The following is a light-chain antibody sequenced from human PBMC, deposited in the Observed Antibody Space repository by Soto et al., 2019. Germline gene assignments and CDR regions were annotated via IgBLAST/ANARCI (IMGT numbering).Light chain of an antibody. CDR3: QQRSRWWT. Sequence: EIMLTQSPATLSLSPGERATLSCRASQSIRTYLAWYQQKPGQAPRLLMYDASTRANDIPARFSGSGSGKDFTLTINSLAPEDFAVYYCQQRSRWWTFGQGTK. CDR2: DAS. V-gene: IGKV3-11*01. CDR1: QSIRTY. J-gene: IGKJ1*01.